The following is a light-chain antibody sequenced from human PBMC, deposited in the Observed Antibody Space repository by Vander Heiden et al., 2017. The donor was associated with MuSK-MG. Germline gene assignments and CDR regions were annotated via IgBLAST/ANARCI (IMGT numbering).Light chain of an antibody. Sequence: SSELTQDPAVSVALGQTVRITCQGDSLRSFYASCYQQKPGQAPVLVIYGKNNRPAGLPGRFSGSSSGNTASVTITGAQEEDEADYYRNSRDSSGNQVFGGGTKLTVL. CDR1: SLRSFY. CDR2: GKN. V-gene: IGLV3-19*01. J-gene: IGLJ2*01. CDR3: NSRDSSGNQV.